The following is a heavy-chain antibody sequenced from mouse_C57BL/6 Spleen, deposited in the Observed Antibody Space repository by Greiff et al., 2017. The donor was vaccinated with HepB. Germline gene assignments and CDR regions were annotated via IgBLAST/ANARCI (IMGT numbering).Heavy chain of an antibody. J-gene: IGHJ2*01. CDR1: GYTFTSYW. CDR3: ARRGNYLYYFDY. CDR2: IDPSDSYT. Sequence: QVHVKQPGAELVKPGASVKLSCKASGYTFTSYWMQWVKQRPGQGLEWIGEIDPSDSYTNYNQKFKGKATLTVDTSSRTAYMQLSSLTSEDSAVYYCARRGNYLYYFDYWGQGTTLTVSS. V-gene: IGHV1-50*01. D-gene: IGHD2-1*01.